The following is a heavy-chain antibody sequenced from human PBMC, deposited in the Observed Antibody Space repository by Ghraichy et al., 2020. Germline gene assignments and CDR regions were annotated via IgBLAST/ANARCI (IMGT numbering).Heavy chain of an antibody. Sequence: GESLNISCTASGFTFSGYDMTWVRQTPENGLEWVSTISGSAYSTYYADSVRGRFTISRDNSKNTLYLRMIDLRVEDAAVYYCATLMKGLRGHVDPGISSAVDHWGQGTLVAVSS. CDR3: ATLMKGLRGHVDPGISSAVDH. CDR2: ISGSAYST. J-gene: IGHJ4*02. D-gene: IGHD2-8*01. CDR1: GFTFSGYD. V-gene: IGHV3-23*01.